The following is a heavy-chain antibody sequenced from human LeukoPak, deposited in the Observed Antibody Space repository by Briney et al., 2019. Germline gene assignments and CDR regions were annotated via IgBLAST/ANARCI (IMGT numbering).Heavy chain of an antibody. Sequence: PGGSLRLSCVVSGFSFSKSYMTWIRQTPGKGLESLAYISGSGSDIYYADSVKGRFTISRDNAKNSLYLQMNSLRAEDTAVYYCARDYYDSSGYYYFDYWGQGTLVTVSS. D-gene: IGHD3-22*01. CDR2: ISGSGSDI. CDR3: ARDYYDSSGYYYFDY. V-gene: IGHV3-11*01. CDR1: GFSFSKSY. J-gene: IGHJ4*02.